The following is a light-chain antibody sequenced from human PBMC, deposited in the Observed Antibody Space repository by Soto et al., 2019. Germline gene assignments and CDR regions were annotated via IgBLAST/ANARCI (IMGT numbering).Light chain of an antibody. V-gene: IGLV2-14*01. CDR1: SSDVGGYNY. J-gene: IGLJ2*01. CDR3: SSYTSSSTLV. Sequence: QSALTQPASVSGSPGQSITISCTGTSSDVGGYNYVSWYQQHPGKAPKLMIYEVSNRPSGVSNRFTGSKSSNTASLTISGLQAEDEADYYCSSYTSSSTLVFGGGTKSPS. CDR2: EVS.